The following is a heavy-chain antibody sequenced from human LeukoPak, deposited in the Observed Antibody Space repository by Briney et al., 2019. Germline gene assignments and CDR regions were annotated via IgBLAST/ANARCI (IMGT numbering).Heavy chain of an antibody. D-gene: IGHD3-16*02. CDR2: ISAYNGNT. Sequence: ASVKVSCKASGYTFTSYGISWVRQAPGQGLEWMGWISAYNGNTNYAQKLQGRVTMTTDTSTSTAYMELRSLRSDDTAVYYCARVSDYVWGSYRYPGDYWGQGTLVTVSS. CDR3: ARVSDYVWGSYRYPGDY. J-gene: IGHJ4*02. CDR1: GYTFTSYG. V-gene: IGHV1-18*01.